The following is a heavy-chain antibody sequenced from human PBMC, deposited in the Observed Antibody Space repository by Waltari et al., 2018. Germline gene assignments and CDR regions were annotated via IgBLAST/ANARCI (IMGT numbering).Heavy chain of an antibody. CDR2: IDPEDDLP. CDR1: GYTFTDYY. D-gene: IGHD5-12*01. CDR3: ARDVDQYYFEY. V-gene: IGHV1-69-2*01. J-gene: IGHJ4*02. Sequence: EVELVQSGAEVKTPGATVNISCRTSGYTFTDYYIHWMQQAPGKGLEWVGRIDPEDDLPLYAEQFQGRVTITADTSTHTAYLELSSLRSEDTALYYCARDVDQYYFEYWGQGTLVTVSS.